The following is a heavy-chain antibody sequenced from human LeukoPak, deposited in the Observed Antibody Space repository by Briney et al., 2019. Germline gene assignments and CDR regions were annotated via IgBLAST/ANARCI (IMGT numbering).Heavy chain of an antibody. CDR3: ARDDTAMAPVYYYYGMDV. J-gene: IGHJ6*02. Sequence: PSETLSLTCTVSGGSISSGDYYWSWIRQPPGKGLEWIGYIYYSGSTYYNPSLKSRVTISVDTSKNQFSLKLSSVTAADTAVYYCARDDTAMAPVYYYYGMDVWGQGTTVTVSS. V-gene: IGHV4-30-4*01. CDR2: IYYSGST. CDR1: GGSISSGDYY. D-gene: IGHD5-18*01.